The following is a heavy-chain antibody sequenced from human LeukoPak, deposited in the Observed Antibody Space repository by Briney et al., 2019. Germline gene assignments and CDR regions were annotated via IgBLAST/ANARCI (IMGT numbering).Heavy chain of an antibody. J-gene: IGHJ3*02. CDR2: ISYDGVNK. D-gene: IGHD3-22*01. CDR1: RFTFYLNA. CDR3: TRDWDFDSGDYDAFDI. V-gene: IGHV3-30-3*01. Sequence: GMSLTLSYAASRFTFYLNAELCLRQAPGKGLEWVTVISYDGVNKSYAVSVKGRFTIPRDNTKNKVYLQMQSLRAEDTTVYYYTRDWDFDSGDYDAFDIWGQGTMVTVSS.